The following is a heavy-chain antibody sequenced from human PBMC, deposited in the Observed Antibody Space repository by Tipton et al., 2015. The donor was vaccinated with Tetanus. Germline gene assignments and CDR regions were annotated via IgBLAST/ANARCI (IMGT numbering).Heavy chain of an antibody. Sequence: TLSLTCAVSGALLSTGGYSWGWIRQTPGQGLEWIGDIYHTGSTYYNPSLKSRVTISEDRSKNQISLRLRSVTAADTAVYYCARVKGTYTLYGLDVWGQGTTVTVAS. CDR1: GALLSTGGYS. CDR2: IYHTGST. J-gene: IGHJ6*02. V-gene: IGHV4-30-2*01. CDR3: ARVKGTYTLYGLDV. D-gene: IGHD3-10*01.